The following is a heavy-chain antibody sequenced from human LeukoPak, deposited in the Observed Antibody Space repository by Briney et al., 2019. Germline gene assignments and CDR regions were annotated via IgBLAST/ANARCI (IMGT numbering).Heavy chain of an antibody. CDR3: ARQGNSCTRTGFDP. D-gene: IGHD6-13*01. CDR1: GYSFTSYW. V-gene: IGHV5-51*01. J-gene: IGHJ5*02. CDR2: IYPGDSDT. Sequence: GVSLKISCQGSGYSFTSYWIVWVRQMRGKGLEWMGIIYPGDSDTRYSPSFQGQVTISADKSISTAYLQWSSLKASDTAMYYCARQGNSCTRTGFDPWGPGTLVTVSS.